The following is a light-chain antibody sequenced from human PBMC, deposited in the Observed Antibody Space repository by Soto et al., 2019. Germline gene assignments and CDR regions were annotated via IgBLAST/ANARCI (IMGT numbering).Light chain of an antibody. CDR2: LGS. CDR1: QSLLHSNGYNS. J-gene: IGKJ1*01. Sequence: DIVMTQSPLSLPVTPGEPASISCRSSQSLLHSNGYNSLNWYLQKPGQSPQLLIYLGSNRASGVPDRFSGSGSGTDFTLKISRVEAEDVGVYYCMQALQTPRTFGQGNKVDIK. V-gene: IGKV2-28*01. CDR3: MQALQTPRT.